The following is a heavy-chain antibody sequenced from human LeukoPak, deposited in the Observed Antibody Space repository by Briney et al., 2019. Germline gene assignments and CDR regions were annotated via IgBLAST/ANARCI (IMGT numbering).Heavy chain of an antibody. D-gene: IGHD3-22*01. V-gene: IGHV7-4-1*02. CDR3: AREVITMIVGDDAFDI. CDR1: GYTFTSYA. CDR2: INTNTGNP. J-gene: IGHJ3*02. Sequence: GASVKVSCKASGYTFTSYAMNWVRQAPGQGLERMGWINTNTGNPTYAQGFTGRFVFSLDTSVSTAYLQISSLKAEDTAVYYCAREVITMIVGDDAFDIWGQGTMVTVSS.